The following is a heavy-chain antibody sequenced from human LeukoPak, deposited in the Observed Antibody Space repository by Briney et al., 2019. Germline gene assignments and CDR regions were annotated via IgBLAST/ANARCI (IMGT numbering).Heavy chain of an antibody. CDR2: IKQDGSEK. J-gene: IGHJ4*02. D-gene: IGHD6-13*01. CDR3: ARERGGYSSSWPHYYFDY. Sequence: PGGSLRLSCAASGFTFSSYWMSWVRQAPGKGLEWVANIKQDGSEKYYVDSVKGRFTISRGNAKNSLYLQMNSLRAEDTAVYYCARERGGYSSSWPHYYFDYWGQGTLVTVSS. V-gene: IGHV3-7*01. CDR1: GFTFSSYW.